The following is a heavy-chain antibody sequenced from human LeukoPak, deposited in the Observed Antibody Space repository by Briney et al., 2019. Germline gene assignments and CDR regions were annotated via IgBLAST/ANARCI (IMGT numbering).Heavy chain of an antibody. J-gene: IGHJ6*02. V-gene: IGHV4-30-4*01. D-gene: IGHD2-2*01. Sequence: PSQTLSLTCAVSGGSISSGDYYWSWIRQPPGTGLEWIGYIYYSGSTYYNPSLKSRVTISVGTSKNQFSLKLSSVTAADTAVYYCARAGVGICSSTSCYPYYYYGMDVWGQGTTVTVSS. CDR2: IYYSGST. CDR3: ARAGVGICSSTSCYPYYYYGMDV. CDR1: GGSISSGDYY.